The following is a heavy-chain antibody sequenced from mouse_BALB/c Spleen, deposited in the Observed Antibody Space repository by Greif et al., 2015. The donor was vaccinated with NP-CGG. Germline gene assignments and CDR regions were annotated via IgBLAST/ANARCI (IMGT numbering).Heavy chain of an antibody. CDR2: IYPGSGNT. D-gene: IGHD2-1*01. V-gene: IGHV1-84*02. J-gene: IGHJ4*01. CDR3: ARSIYYGNPYYAMDY. Sequence: QLQESGPELVKPGASVKISCKASGYTFTDYYINWLKQKPGQGLEWIGWIYPGSGNTKYNEKFKGKATLTVDTSSSTAYMQLSSLTSEDTAVYLCARSIYYGNPYYAMDYWGQGTSVTVSS. CDR1: GYTFTDYY.